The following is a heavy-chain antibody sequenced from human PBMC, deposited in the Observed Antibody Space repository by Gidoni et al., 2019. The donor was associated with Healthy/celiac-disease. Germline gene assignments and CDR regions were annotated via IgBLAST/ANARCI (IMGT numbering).Heavy chain of an antibody. J-gene: IGHJ6*02. D-gene: IGHD3-22*01. CDR2: IIPILGIA. CDR3: ARSSTMIVVAQGPYYYGMDV. V-gene: IGHV1-69*02. Sequence: QVQLVQSGAEVKKPGSSVKVSCKASGGTFSSYTTSWVRQAPGQGLEWMGRIIPILGIANYAQKFQGRVTITADKSTSTAYMELSSLRSEDTAVYYCARSSTMIVVAQGPYYYGMDVWGQGTTVTVSS. CDR1: GGTFSSYT.